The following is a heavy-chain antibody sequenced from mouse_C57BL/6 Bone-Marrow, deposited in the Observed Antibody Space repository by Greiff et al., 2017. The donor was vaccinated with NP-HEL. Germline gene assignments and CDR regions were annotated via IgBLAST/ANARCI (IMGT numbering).Heavy chain of an antibody. J-gene: IGHJ2*01. V-gene: IGHV14-4*01. CDR1: GFNIKDDY. CDR2: IDPETGDT. Sequence: EVKLMESGAELVRPGASVKLSCTASGFNIKDDYMHWVKQRPEQGLEWIGWIDPETGDTEYASKFQGKATITADTSSNTAYLQLSSLTSEDTAVYYCTSYSSVDYWGQGTTLTVSS. D-gene: IGHD2-12*01. CDR3: TSYSSVDY.